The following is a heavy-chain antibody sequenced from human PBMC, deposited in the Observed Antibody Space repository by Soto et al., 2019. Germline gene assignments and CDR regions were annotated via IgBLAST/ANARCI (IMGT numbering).Heavy chain of an antibody. J-gene: IGHJ4*02. Sequence: ASVKVSCKASGYTFTGHYIHWVRQAPGRGPEWMGEIGPASGDTRYAQKFQGRVTMTRDTSITTVYMELNNLSPDDTAVYYCGRGRSGQLVVFYWGQGTPVTVSS. CDR1: GYTFTGHY. D-gene: IGHD3-10*01. CDR2: IGPASGDT. V-gene: IGHV1-2*02. CDR3: GRGRSGQLVVFY.